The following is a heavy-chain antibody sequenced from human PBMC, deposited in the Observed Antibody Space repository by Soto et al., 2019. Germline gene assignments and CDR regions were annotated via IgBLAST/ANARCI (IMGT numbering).Heavy chain of an antibody. J-gene: IGHJ6*04. CDR3: AGGVGFGYSSSHMDL. CDR2: IYYSGSA. CDR1: GDSVTSVSDY. V-gene: IGHV4-61*01. Sequence: QVQLQESGPGLVKPSETLSLTCTVSGDSVTSVSDYWSWIRQPPGKGLEWIGYIYYSGSADYNPSLGSRVTISMDTSKNHFSRKLTFVPAADTAVYYCAGGVGFGYSSSHMDLGGKGTTVTVPS. D-gene: IGHD2-21*01.